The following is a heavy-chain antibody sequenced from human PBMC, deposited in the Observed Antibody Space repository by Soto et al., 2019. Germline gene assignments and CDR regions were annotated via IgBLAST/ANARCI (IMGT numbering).Heavy chain of an antibody. CDR3: TRDIFRTMTTVDY. V-gene: IGHV3-9*01. CDR1: GFSFEDHA. J-gene: IGHJ4*02. CDR2: NSANGAFV. Sequence: EVQLVESGGGLVEPGRSLRVSCAASGFSFEDHAMNWVRLVPGKGLEWVSGNSANGAFVGYANSVKGRFTISRDNAKNSLFLQMSSLRREDTAVYYCTRDIFRTMTTVDYWGQGTLVTVSS. D-gene: IGHD2-21*01.